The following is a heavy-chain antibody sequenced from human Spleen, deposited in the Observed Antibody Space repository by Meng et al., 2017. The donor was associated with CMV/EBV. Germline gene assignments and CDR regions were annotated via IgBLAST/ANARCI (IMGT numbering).Heavy chain of an antibody. J-gene: IGHJ4*02. D-gene: IGHD3-22*01. CDR2: IYYSGST. V-gene: IGHV4-61*01. Sequence: SGGSVSSGSYDWSWIRQPPGKGLEWIGYIYYSGSTNYNPSLKSRVTISVDTSKNQFSLKLSSVTAADTAVYYCAGRIHYYDSSGGFDYWGQGTLVTVSS. CDR1: GGSVSSGSYD. CDR3: AGRIHYYDSSGGFDY.